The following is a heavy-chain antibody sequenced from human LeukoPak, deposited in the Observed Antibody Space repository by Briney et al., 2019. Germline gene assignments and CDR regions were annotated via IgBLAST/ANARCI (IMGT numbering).Heavy chain of an antibody. CDR3: ATDWPSDICPFDY. CDR2: IKSKADGETT. CDR1: GFTFSNAW. V-gene: IGHV3-15*01. D-gene: IGHD2-21*02. Sequence: PGGTLCLSCAASGFTFSNAWMSWVRQAPGKGLVWVGLIKSKADGETTDYAAPVKGRFTISRDDSKNTLYLQMNSLKTDDTAVYYCATDWPSDICPFDYWGQGTLVTVSS. J-gene: IGHJ4*02.